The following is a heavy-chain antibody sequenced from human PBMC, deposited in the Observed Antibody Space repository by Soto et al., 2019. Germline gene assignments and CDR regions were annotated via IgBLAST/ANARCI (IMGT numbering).Heavy chain of an antibody. CDR3: ARGRESLDY. V-gene: IGHV3-30-3*01. J-gene: IGHJ4*02. Sequence: QVQLVESGGGVVQPGRSLRLSCAASGFTFSSYAMQWVRQAPGKGLEWVAVISYDGSNKYYADSVKGRFTISRDNSKNTLYLQMNSLRAEDTAVYYCARGRESLDYWGQGTLVTVSS. CDR1: GFTFSSYA. CDR2: ISYDGSNK.